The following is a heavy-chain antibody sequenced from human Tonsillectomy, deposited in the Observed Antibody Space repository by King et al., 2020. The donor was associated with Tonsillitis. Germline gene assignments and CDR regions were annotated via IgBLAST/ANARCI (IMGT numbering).Heavy chain of an antibody. CDR2: INPSSGST. CDR3: ARAYGRGEPYYYDGSGLLNC. J-gene: IGHJ4*02. D-gene: IGHD3-22*01. V-gene: IGHV1-46*01. Sequence: QLVQSGAELKKPGASVKVSCKASGYTFINYYVHWVRQAPGQGLEWMALINPSSGSTTPAQEFQGRVPLTGDTSTSTAYMELSSLKTEDTAVYYCARAYGRGEPYYYDGSGLLNCWGQGTLVTVSS. CDR1: GYTFINYY.